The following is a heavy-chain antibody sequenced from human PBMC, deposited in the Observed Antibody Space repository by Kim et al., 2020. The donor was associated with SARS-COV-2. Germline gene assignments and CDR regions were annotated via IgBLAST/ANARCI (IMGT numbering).Heavy chain of an antibody. CDR2: ISSSSSYI. CDR1: GFTFSSYS. D-gene: IGHD3-22*01. CDR3: ARGITMIVVVIKVDAFDI. J-gene: IGHJ3*02. Sequence: GGSLRLSCAASGFTFSSYSMNWVRQAPGKGLEWVSSISSSSSYIYYADSVKGRFTISRDNAKNSLYLQMNSLRAEDTAVYYCARGITMIVVVIKVDAFDIWGQGTMVTVSS. V-gene: IGHV3-21*01.